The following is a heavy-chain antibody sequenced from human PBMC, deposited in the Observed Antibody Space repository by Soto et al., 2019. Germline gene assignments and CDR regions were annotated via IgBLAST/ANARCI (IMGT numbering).Heavy chain of an antibody. V-gene: IGHV1-18*01. J-gene: IGHJ6*02. CDR3: AATGGNYFGLDV. D-gene: IGHD2-8*02. Sequence: KVXCKSSYNTFTHXXXNWVXQAPXXXXGWMGWISGYNGNTKYAQKFQDRVTMTADXSKRTAFMEVRSLTSDDTGVYFCAATGGNYFGLDVWGQGTTVTVSS. CDR2: ISGYNGNT. CDR1: YNTFTHXX.